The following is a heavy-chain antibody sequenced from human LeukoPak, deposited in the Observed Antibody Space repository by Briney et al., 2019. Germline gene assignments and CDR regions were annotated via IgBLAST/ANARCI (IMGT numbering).Heavy chain of an antibody. V-gene: IGHV4-34*01. CDR1: GGSSSGYY. Sequence: SETLSLTCAVYGGSSSGYYWSWIRQPPGKGLEWIGSIYYDGSTYYNPSLKSRVTISVDTSKNQFSLKLTSVTAADTAVYFCARRSDSGSDDGEDYFDYWGQGTLVTVSS. J-gene: IGHJ4*02. CDR3: ARRSDSGSDDGEDYFDY. D-gene: IGHD1-26*01. CDR2: IYYDGST.